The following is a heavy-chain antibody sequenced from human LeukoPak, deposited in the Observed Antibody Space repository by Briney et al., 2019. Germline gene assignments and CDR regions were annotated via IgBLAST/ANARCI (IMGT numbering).Heavy chain of an antibody. V-gene: IGHV3-21*01. CDR3: ARGAAAAIRGTLFDY. J-gene: IGHJ4*02. CDR2: ISSSSSYI. Sequence: PGGSLRLSCAASGFTFSSYSMNWVRQAPGKGLEWVSSISSSSSYIYYADSVKGRFTISRDNAKNSLYLQMNSLRAEDTAVYYCARGAAAAIRGTLFDYWGQRTLVTVSS. D-gene: IGHD2-2*02. CDR1: GFTFSSYS.